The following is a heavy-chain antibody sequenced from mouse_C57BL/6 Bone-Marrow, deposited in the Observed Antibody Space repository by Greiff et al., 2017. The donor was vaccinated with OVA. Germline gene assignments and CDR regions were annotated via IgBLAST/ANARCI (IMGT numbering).Heavy chain of an antibody. Sequence: QVQLQQPGAELVRPGTSVKLSCKASGYTFTSYWMHWVKQRPGQGLEWIGVIDPSDSYTNYNQKFKGKATLTVDTSSSTAYMQLSSLTSEDSAVYYCARDYGSSYVMFAYWGQGTLVTVSA. J-gene: IGHJ3*01. CDR3: ARDYGSSYVMFAY. CDR1: GYTFTSYW. D-gene: IGHD1-1*01. V-gene: IGHV1-59*01. CDR2: IDPSDSYT.